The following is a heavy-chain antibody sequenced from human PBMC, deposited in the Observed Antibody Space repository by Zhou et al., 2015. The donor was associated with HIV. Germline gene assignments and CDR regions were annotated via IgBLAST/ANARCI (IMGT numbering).Heavy chain of an antibody. Sequence: VQLVESGGGVVQPGRSLRLSCAASGFSVSTNYMTWVRQAPGKGLEWVSVLYSGGSTYYADSVKGRFTISRDNSKNTLYLQMNSLRAEDTAVYYCARERPGYNSRPREGFQHWGQGTLVTVSS. D-gene: IGHD1-14*01. V-gene: IGHV3-66*02. CDR1: GFSVSTNY. J-gene: IGHJ1*01. CDR2: LYSGGST. CDR3: ARERPGYNSRPREGFQH.